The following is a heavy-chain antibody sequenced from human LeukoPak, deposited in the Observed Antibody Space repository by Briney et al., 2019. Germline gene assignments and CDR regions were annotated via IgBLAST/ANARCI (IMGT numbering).Heavy chain of an antibody. D-gene: IGHD3-16*01. CDR1: GYTFTGYY. Sequence: ASVKVSCKASGYTFTGYYLHCVRQAPGQGLEWMGWINPKNGATNYAQKFQGRVTMTRDTSISTAYMELSWLRSDDTAVYYCVRNSPPLYDCVYWGQGSLVTVSS. V-gene: IGHV1-2*02. CDR2: INPKNGAT. CDR3: VRNSPPLYDCVY. J-gene: IGHJ4*02.